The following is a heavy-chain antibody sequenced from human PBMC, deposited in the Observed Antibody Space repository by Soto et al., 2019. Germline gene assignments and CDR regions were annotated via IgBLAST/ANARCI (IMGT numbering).Heavy chain of an antibody. D-gene: IGHD1-26*01. Sequence: ASVKVSCKASSYLFTSPAINCGRQTGGQGVDWVGWPQPSTGRTGYAQKFQGRVTMTRDTPINTAYMEMTTLTSDDTALSYCGPGVSAGVDYWG. CDR3: GPGVSAGVDY. J-gene: IGHJ4*01. V-gene: IGHV1-8*01. CDR1: SYLFTSPA. CDR2: PQPSTGRT.